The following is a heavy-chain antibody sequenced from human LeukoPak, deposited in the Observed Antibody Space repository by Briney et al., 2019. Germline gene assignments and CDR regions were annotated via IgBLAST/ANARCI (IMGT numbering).Heavy chain of an antibody. J-gene: IGHJ4*02. CDR2: INHSRGT. CDR1: GGSISSSSYY. V-gene: IGHV4-39*07. D-gene: IGHD5-24*01. CDR3: ARGGDGFNYLMVDY. Sequence: SETLSLTCTVSGGSISSSSYYWGWIRQAPGKGLEWIGEINHSRGTYYNPSLKNRVTIALDTSNNQFSLNLTSVTAADTAVYYCARGGDGFNYLMVDYWGQGTLVTVSS.